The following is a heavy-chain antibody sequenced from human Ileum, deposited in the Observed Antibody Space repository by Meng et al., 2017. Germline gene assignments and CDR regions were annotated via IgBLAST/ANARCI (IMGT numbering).Heavy chain of an antibody. CDR2: IKEDGSER. CDR3: ARDRDRSLENN. D-gene: IGHD6-13*01. V-gene: IGHV3-7*01. Sequence: GGSLRLSCEASGFTFSSDWMSWVRQVPGKGLEWVGQIKEDGSERYYVDSVEGRFTISRDNAKNSLYLQMNNVTAENTGVYYCARDRDRSLENNWGQGTLVTVSS. CDR1: GFTFSSDW. J-gene: IGHJ4*02.